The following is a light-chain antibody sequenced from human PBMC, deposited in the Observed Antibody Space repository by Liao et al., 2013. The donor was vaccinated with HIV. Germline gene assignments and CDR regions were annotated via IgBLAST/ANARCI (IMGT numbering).Light chain of an antibody. CDR1: ALPKQY. Sequence: SYELTQPPSVSVSPGQTARITCSGDALPKQYAYWYQQKPGQAPLLVMSFDTDRPSGIPGRFAGSNSGNTATLTISRVEAGDEADYYCQVWDSNSDHPYVFGTGTKVTVL. V-gene: IGLV3-21*01. J-gene: IGLJ1*01. CDR2: FDT. CDR3: QVWDSNSDHPYV.